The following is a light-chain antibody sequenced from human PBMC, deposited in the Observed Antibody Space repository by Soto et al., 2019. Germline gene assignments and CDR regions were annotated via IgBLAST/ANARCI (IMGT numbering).Light chain of an antibody. CDR2: GNS. J-gene: IGLJ2*01. V-gene: IGLV1-40*01. Sequence: QSVLTQPPSVSGAPGQRVTISRTGSSSNIGAGYDVHWYQQLPGTAPKLLIYGNSNRPSGVPDRFSGSKSGTSASLAITGLQAEDEADYYCPSYDSSLRVSVFGGGTKLTVL. CDR3: PSYDSSLRVSV. CDR1: SSNIGAGYD.